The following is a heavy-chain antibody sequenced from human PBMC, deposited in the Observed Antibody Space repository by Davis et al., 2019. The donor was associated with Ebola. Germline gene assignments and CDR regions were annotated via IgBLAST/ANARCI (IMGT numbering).Heavy chain of an antibody. Sequence: PGGSLRLSCAASGFTFSTYGMHWVRQAPGKGLEWVAVISYDGSNKYYADSVKGRFTISRDNSKNTLYLQMNGLRVEDTAIYYCAKDTSNIWFDIWGQGTMVTVSS. V-gene: IGHV3-30*18. J-gene: IGHJ3*02. D-gene: IGHD1-26*01. CDR3: AKDTSNIWFDI. CDR1: GFTFSTYG. CDR2: ISYDGSNK.